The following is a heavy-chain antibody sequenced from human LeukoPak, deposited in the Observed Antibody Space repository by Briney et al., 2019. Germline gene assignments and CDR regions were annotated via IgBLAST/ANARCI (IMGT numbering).Heavy chain of an antibody. Sequence: SETLSLTCTVSGGYTGSHYWSWIRQPAGKGLEWIGRISPSGTTHYNPSLGSRVTMSVDTSKNYFSLRLSSVTAADTAVYYCARDFYASGFYFWFDPGGQGILVTVS. CDR3: ARDFYASGFYFWFDP. CDR2: ISPSGTT. J-gene: IGHJ5*02. CDR1: GGYTGSHY. V-gene: IGHV4-4*07. D-gene: IGHD2/OR15-2a*01.